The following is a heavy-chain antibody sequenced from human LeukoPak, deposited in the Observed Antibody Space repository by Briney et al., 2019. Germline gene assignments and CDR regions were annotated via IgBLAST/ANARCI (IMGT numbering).Heavy chain of an antibody. V-gene: IGHV2-70*18. CDR3: ARIQVATRAHFDY. CDR2: IDWDGDK. J-gene: IGHJ4*02. Sequence: TLSHTCTVSGGSISTYYWSWVRQPPGKALEWLARIDWDGDKYYSTSLKTRLTISKDTSKNQVVLTMTNMDPVDTATYFCARIQVATRAHFDYWGQGTLVTVSS. CDR1: GGSISTYYW. D-gene: IGHD1-26*01.